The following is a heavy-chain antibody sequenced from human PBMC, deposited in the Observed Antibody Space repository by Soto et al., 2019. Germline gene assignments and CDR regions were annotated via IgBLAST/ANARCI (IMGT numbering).Heavy chain of an antibody. Sequence: QVQLVQSGAEVKKPGSSVKVSCKASGGTFSSYTISWVRQAPGQGLEWMGRIIPILGIANYAQKFQGRVTITADKSTSTAYMELSSLRSEDTAVYYCARPGNSSGWYGDAFDIWGQGTMVTVSS. J-gene: IGHJ3*02. D-gene: IGHD6-19*01. CDR1: GGTFSSYT. CDR2: IIPILGIA. CDR3: ARPGNSSGWYGDAFDI. V-gene: IGHV1-69*02.